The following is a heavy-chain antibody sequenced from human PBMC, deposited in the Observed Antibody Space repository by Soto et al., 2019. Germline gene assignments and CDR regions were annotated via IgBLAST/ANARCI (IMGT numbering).Heavy chain of an antibody. J-gene: IGHJ4*02. CDR2: ISWDGGST. D-gene: IGHD1-26*01. CDR3: AKSKWELLGYFDY. CDR1: GFTFDDYT. V-gene: IGHV3-43*01. Sequence: GGSLRLSCAASGFTFDDYTMHWVRQAPGKGLEWVSLISWDGGSTYYADSVKGGFTISRDNSKNSLYLQMNSLRTEDTALYYCAKSKWELLGYFDYWGQGTLVTVSS.